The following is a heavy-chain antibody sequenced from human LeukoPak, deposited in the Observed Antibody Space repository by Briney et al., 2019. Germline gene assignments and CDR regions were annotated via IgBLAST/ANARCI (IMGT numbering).Heavy chain of an antibody. CDR3: ARDYGDYGAFDI. J-gene: IGHJ3*02. Sequence: GGSLRLSCAASGFTFSSYGMHWVRQVPGKGLEWVAFIRYDGSNKYYADSVKGRFTISRDNSKNTLYLQMNSLRAEDTAVYYCARDYGDYGAFDIWGQGTMVTVSS. CDR2: IRYDGSNK. V-gene: IGHV3-30*02. CDR1: GFTFSSYG. D-gene: IGHD4-17*01.